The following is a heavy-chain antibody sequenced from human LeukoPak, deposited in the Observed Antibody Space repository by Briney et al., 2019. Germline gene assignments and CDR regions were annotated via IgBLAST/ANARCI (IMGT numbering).Heavy chain of an antibody. CDR2: ISSSSSYI. D-gene: IGHD6-13*01. Sequence: GGSLRLSCAASGFTFSSYSMNWVRQAPGKGLEWVSSISSSSSYIYYADSVKGRFTISRDNAKNSLYLQMNSLRAEDTAVHYCARFLAAAGTFDYWGQGTLVTVSS. CDR3: ARFLAAAGTFDY. J-gene: IGHJ4*02. CDR1: GFTFSSYS. V-gene: IGHV3-21*01.